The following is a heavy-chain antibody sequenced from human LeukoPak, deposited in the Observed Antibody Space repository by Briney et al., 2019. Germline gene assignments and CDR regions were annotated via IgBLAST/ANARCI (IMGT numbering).Heavy chain of an antibody. CDR3: ANQLGYCSSTSCFDY. V-gene: IGHV3-48*01. Sequence: GGSLRLSCAASGFTFSSYTMNWVRQAPGKGLEWVSYISGNSSIIYYADSVKGRFTISRDNSKNTLYLQMNSLRAEDTAVYYCANQLGYCSSTSCFDYWGQGTLVTVSS. CDR1: GFTFSSYT. J-gene: IGHJ4*02. D-gene: IGHD2-2*01. CDR2: ISGNSSII.